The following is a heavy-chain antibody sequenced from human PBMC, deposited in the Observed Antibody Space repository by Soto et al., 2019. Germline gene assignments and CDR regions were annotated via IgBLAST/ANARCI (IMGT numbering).Heavy chain of an antibody. J-gene: IGHJ6*03. CDR2: IIPILGIA. D-gene: IGHD3-10*01. CDR3: ASSSSDYYGSGSYYSYYYYYMDV. Sequence: GASVKVSCKASGGTFSSYTISWVRQAPGQGLEWMGRIIPILGIANYAQKFQGRATITADKSTSTAYMELSSLRSEDTAVYYCASSSSDYYGSGSYYSYYYYYMDVWGKGTTVTVSS. CDR1: GGTFSSYT. V-gene: IGHV1-69*02.